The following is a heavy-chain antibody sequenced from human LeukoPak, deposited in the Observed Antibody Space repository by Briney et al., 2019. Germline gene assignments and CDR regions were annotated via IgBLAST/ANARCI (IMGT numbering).Heavy chain of an antibody. D-gene: IGHD3-9*01. CDR2: INHSGST. CDR3: ARHVLLLLTGYYHEERNPNSNWFDP. V-gene: IGHV4-39*01. J-gene: IGHJ5*02. CDR1: GVSISSSNSY. Sequence: PSETLSLTCTVSGVSISSSNSYWSWIRQPPGKGLEWIGEINHSGSTNYNPSLKSRVAISVDTSKNQFSLKLSSVTAADTAVYYCARHVLLLLTGYYHEERNPNSNWFDPWGQGTLVTVSS.